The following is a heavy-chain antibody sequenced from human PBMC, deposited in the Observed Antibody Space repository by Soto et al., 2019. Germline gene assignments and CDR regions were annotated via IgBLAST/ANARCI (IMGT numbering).Heavy chain of an antibody. D-gene: IGHD6-13*01. CDR2: IWYDGSNK. CDR3: ARGAIAAAGMGDYYYYGMDD. V-gene: IGHV3-33*01. Sequence: PGGSLRLSCAASGFTFSSYGMHWVRQAPGKGLEWVAVIWYDGSNKYYADSVKGRFTISRDNSKNTLYLQMNSLRAEDTAVYYCARGAIAAAGMGDYYYYGMDDWGQGTTVTVSS. CDR1: GFTFSSYG. J-gene: IGHJ6*02.